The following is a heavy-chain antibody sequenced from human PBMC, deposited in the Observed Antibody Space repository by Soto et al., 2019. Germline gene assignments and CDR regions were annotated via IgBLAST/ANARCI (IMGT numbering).Heavy chain of an antibody. CDR1: GDSVSSNSAA. D-gene: IGHD1-1*01. CDR2: TYYRSKWYN. V-gene: IGHV6-1*01. J-gene: IGHJ6*03. Sequence: PSQTLSLTCAISGDSVSSNSAAWNWIRQSPSRGLEWLGRTYYRSKWYNDYAVSVKSRITINPDTSKNQFSLQLNSVTPEDTAVYYCARGEGYNWNDGDFYYYYYMDVCGKGTTVIVSS. CDR3: ARGEGYNWNDGDFYYYYYMDV.